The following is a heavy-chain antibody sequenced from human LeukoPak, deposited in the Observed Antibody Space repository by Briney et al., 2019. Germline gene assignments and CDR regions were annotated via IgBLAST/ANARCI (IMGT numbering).Heavy chain of an antibody. CDR2: ISYDGSNK. J-gene: IGHJ6*02. V-gene: IGHV3-30*18. D-gene: IGHD6-19*01. CDR1: GFTFSSYG. CDR3: AKADQWLNPLLYGMDV. Sequence: GGSLRLSCAASGFTFSSYGMHWVREAPGKGLEWVAVISYDGSNKYYADSVKGRFTISRDNSKNTLYLQMNSLRDEDTAVYYCAKADQWLNPLLYGMDVWGQGTTVTVSS.